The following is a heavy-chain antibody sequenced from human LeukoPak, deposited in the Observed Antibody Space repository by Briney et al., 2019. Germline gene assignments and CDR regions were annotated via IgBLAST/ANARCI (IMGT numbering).Heavy chain of an antibody. CDR1: GFTFSSYA. CDR3: AKGYFSLYYFDY. D-gene: IGHD2/OR15-2a*01. J-gene: IGHJ4*02. Sequence: GGSLRPSCAASGFTFSSYAMTWVRQAPGRGLEWVSTISGSGGSTYYADSVKGRFTISRDNPKNTLYLQMNSLRAEDTAVYYCAKGYFSLYYFDYWGQGTLVTVSS. CDR2: ISGSGGST. V-gene: IGHV3-23*01.